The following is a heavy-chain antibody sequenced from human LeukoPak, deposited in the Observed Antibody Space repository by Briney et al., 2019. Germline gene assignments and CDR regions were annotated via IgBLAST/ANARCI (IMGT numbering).Heavy chain of an antibody. D-gene: IGHD1-1*01. CDR1: GGSFSGYY. CDR3: ARGKSGTDAFDI. J-gene: IGHJ3*02. V-gene: IGHV4-34*01. CDR2: INHSGST. Sequence: SETLSLTCAVYGGSFSGYYWSWIRQPPGKGLEWIGEINHSGSTNYNPSLKSRVTISVDTSKNQFSLKLSSVTAADTAVYYCARGKSGTDAFDIWGQGTMGTVSS.